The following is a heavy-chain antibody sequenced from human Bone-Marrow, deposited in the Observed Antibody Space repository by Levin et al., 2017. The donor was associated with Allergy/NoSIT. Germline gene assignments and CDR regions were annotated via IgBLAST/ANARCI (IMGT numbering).Heavy chain of an antibody. CDR3: ARSGLVRTDYYYYMDV. V-gene: IGHV7-4-1*02. J-gene: IGHJ6*03. CDR1: GYTFTSYA. CDR2: INTNTGNP. D-gene: IGHD6-6*01. Sequence: GASVKVSCKASGYTFTSYAMNWVRQAPGQGLEWMGWINTNTGNPTYAQGFTGRFVFSLDTSVSTAYLQISSLKAEDTAVYYCARSGLVRTDYYYYMDVWGKGTTVTVSS.